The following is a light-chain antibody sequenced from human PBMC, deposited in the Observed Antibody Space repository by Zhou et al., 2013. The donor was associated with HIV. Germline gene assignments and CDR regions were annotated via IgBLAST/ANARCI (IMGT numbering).Light chain of an antibody. CDR2: DAS. CDR1: QSVNIY. J-gene: IGKJ5*01. CDR3: QQRDNWPIT. V-gene: IGKV3-11*01. Sequence: EIMLTQSPATLSLSPGERATLSCRASQSVNIYLAWYQQKRGQAPRLLIYDASNRASGIPARFSGSGSGTDFTLTISSLEPEDSAVYYCQQRDNWPITFGQGTRLEI.